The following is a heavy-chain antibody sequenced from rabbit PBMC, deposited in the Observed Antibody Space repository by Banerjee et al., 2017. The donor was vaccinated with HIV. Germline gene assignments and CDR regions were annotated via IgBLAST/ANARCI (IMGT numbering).Heavy chain of an antibody. CDR3: ARGSATMTMVITGFYLGL. Sequence: QEQLEESGGDLVKPEGSLTLTCTASGFSFSSDAMCWVRQAPGKGLEWIACIDGGSSGRSYYASWPKGRFTISKTSSTTVTLQMTSLTAADTATYFCARGSATMTMVITGFYLGLWGQGTLVTVS. V-gene: IGHV1S45*01. D-gene: IGHD2-1*01. CDR1: GFSFSSDA. J-gene: IGHJ4*01. CDR2: IDGGSSGRS.